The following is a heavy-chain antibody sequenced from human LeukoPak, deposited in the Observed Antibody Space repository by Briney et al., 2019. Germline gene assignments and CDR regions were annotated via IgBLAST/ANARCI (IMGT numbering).Heavy chain of an antibody. CDR1: GFTFNSYA. CDR2: ISGSGGRT. Sequence: PGGSLRLSCAASGFTFNSYAMSWVRQAPGKGLEWVSAISGSGGRTFYADSVKGRLTISRDNSKNTLYLQLNTVRAEDTALYYCARGGTNYYYMDVWGNGTTVTVSS. V-gene: IGHV3-23*01. D-gene: IGHD3-10*01. J-gene: IGHJ6*03. CDR3: ARGGTNYYYMDV.